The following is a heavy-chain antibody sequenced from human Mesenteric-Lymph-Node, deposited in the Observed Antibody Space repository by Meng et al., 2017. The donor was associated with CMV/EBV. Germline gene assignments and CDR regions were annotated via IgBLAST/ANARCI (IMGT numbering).Heavy chain of an antibody. CDR3: ARRGLAARRGSWFDP. V-gene: IGHV1-8*03. D-gene: IGHD6-6*01. CDR2: MNPPTGNR. J-gene: IGHJ5*02. CDR1: GYTFTSYD. Sequence: ASVKVSCKTSGYTFTSYDISWVRQAAGQGLEWVGWMNPPTGNRGYAQKFQGRVTITRNISISTAYMELSSLKSEDTAVYYCARRGLAARRGSWFDPWGQGTLVTVSS.